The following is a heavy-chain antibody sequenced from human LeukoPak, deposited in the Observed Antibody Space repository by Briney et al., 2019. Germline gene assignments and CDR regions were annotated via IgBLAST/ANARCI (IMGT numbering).Heavy chain of an antibody. D-gene: IGHD4-17*01. V-gene: IGHV4-59*08. CDR3: ARRLGKVTTGYFDY. CDR2: IYNSGST. J-gene: IGHJ4*02. Sequence: SETLSLTCTVSGGSISSYYWSWIRQPPGEGLEWIGDIYNSGSTNYNPSLKSRLTIAVDTSKNQISLNLRSVTAADTAVYYCARRLGKVTTGYFDYWGQGTLVTVSS. CDR1: GGSISSYY.